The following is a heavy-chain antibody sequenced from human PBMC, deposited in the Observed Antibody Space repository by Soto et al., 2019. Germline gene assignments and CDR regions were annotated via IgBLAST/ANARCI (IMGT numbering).Heavy chain of an antibody. CDR1: VFTFINYI. CDR2: LSSGSRYV. CDR3: VRGGSSRSY. J-gene: IGHJ4*02. V-gene: IGHV3-21*01. D-gene: IGHD3-16*02. Sequence: PGWSLRLSCTSSVFTFINYIMTWVRQAPGKGLEWVSSLSSGSRYVYYADSVKGRFTISRDDAKNSVYLQMNSLRAEDAAVYYCVRGGSSRSYWGRGSLVTVSS.